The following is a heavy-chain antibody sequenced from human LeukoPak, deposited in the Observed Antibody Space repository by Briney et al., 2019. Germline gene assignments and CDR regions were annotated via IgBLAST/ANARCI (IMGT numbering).Heavy chain of an antibody. CDR1: GYSISSGYY. D-gene: IGHD3-22*01. Sequence: SETLSLTCAVSGYSISSGYYWGWIRQPPGKGLEWIGSIYHSGSTYYNPSLKSRVTISVDTSKNQFSLKLSSVTAADTAVYYCARHLFGSGYYPDYWGQGTLVTVSS. V-gene: IGHV4-38-2*01. J-gene: IGHJ4*02. CDR2: IYHSGST. CDR3: ARHLFGSGYYPDY.